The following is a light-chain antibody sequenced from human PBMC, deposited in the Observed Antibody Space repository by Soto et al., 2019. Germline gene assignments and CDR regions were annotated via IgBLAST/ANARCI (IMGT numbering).Light chain of an antibody. CDR2: GAS. CDR3: QQYVTSAIT. V-gene: IGKV3-20*01. Sequence: EIVLTQSPGTLSLSPGERATLSCRASQSFSSRLAWYHQKPGQAPRLLISGASSRATGIPDRFSGSGSGTDFTLTISRLEPEDFALYYCQQYVTSAITFGQGTRLEI. CDR1: QSFSSR. J-gene: IGKJ5*01.